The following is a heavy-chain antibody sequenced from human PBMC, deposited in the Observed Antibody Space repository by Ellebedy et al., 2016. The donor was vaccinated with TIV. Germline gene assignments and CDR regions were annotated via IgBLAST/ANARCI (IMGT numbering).Heavy chain of an antibody. V-gene: IGHV3-7*03. CDR2: IKQDGSEK. J-gene: IGHJ4*02. Sequence: ETLSLTCAASGFTFSSYWMIWVRQAPGKGLEWVANIKQDGSEKYYVDSVKGRFTISRDNAKNSLYLQMNSLRAEDTAVYYCARLDAIIAVKSPDYWGQGTLVTVSS. CDR1: GFTFSSYW. D-gene: IGHD6-19*01. CDR3: ARLDAIIAVKSPDY.